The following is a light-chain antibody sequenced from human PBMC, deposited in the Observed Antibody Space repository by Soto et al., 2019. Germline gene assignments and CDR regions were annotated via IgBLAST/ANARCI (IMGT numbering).Light chain of an antibody. Sequence: QAGLTYTACVSGSPGQSIAISCTGTSNDVGSYNYVSWYQQHPGKAPKLMIYDVTNRPSGVSDRFSGSKSGNTASLTISGLQAEDEADYYCKSYTTSNTYVFGSGTKVTVL. J-gene: IGLJ1*01. V-gene: IGLV2-14*01. CDR1: SNDVGSYNY. CDR3: KSYTTSNTYV. CDR2: DVT.